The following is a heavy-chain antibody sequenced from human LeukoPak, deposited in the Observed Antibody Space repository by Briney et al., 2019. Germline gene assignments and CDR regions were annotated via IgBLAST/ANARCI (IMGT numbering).Heavy chain of an antibody. CDR1: GFTFSSHA. J-gene: IGHJ4*02. Sequence: GGSLRLSCAPSGFTFSSHAMSWVRHAPGKGLEWVSAISGRGGRRYYADCVEGRFTIDRDNSRNTLYLQMNSLRAEDTAVYYCAKGHTISMGRGVIKGGFDYWGQGGLVTVSS. D-gene: IGHD3-10*01. CDR3: AKGHTISMGRGVIKGGFDY. CDR2: ISGRGGRR. V-gene: IGHV3-23*01.